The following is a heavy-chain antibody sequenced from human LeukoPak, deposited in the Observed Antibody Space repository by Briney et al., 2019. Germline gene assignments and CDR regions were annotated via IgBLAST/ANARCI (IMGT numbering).Heavy chain of an antibody. CDR3: ARRVGAYEY. CDR1: GGSFSGYY. V-gene: IGHV4-34*01. CDR2: INHSGST. Sequence: PSETLSLTCAVYGGSFSGYYWSWIRQPPGKGLEWIGEINHSGSTNYNPSLKSRVTISVDTSKNQFSLKLSSVTAADTAVYYCARRVGAYEYWGQGTLVTVSS. J-gene: IGHJ4*02. D-gene: IGHD1-26*01.